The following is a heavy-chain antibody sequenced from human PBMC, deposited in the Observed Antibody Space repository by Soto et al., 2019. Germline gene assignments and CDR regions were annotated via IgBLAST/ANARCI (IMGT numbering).Heavy chain of an antibody. V-gene: IGHV3-30*18. J-gene: IGHJ5*02. CDR1: GFTFRSYA. CDR2: VSADGSSK. D-gene: IGHD5-12*01. CDR3: AKTGQTGYDWGWFDP. Sequence: QVQLVESGGGVVQPGRSLRLSCAASGFTFRSYAMHWVRQAPGKGLEWMAVVSADGSSKHYAESVKGRFIISRDNSENTLHVQMNALRPEDTAVYYCAKTGQTGYDWGWFDPWGQGTLVTFSS.